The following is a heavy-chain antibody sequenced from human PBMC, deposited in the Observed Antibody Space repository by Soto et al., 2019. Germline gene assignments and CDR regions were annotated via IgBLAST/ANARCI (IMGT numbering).Heavy chain of an antibody. CDR1: GYTFTSYY. Sequence: ASVKVSCKASGYTFTSYYMHWVRQAPGQGLEWMGITNPSGGSTSYAQKFQGRVTMTRDTSTSTVYMELSSLRSEDTAVYYCARDLAGYSSGWYKLGGFDYWGQGTLVTVSS. V-gene: IGHV1-46*03. CDR3: ARDLAGYSSGWYKLGGFDY. CDR2: TNPSGGST. J-gene: IGHJ4*02. D-gene: IGHD6-19*01.